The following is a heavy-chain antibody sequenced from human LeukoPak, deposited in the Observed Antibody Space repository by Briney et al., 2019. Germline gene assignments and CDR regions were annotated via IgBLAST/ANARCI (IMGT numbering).Heavy chain of an antibody. CDR1: GYTFTSYA. CDR2: INTNTGNP. CDR3: ARERPPGGNYYYYYYGMDV. Sequence: GASVKVSCKASGYTFTSYAMNWVRQAPGQGLEWMGWINTNTGNPTYAQGFTGRFVFSLDTSVSTAYLQISSLKAEDTAVYYCARERPPGGNYYYYYYGMDVWGQGTTVTVSS. D-gene: IGHD3-16*01. J-gene: IGHJ6*02. V-gene: IGHV7-4-1*02.